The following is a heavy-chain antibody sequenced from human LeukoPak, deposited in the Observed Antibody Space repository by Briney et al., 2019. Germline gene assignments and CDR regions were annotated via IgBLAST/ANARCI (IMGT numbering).Heavy chain of an antibody. CDR3: AKDGDTGEAFDI. Sequence: GGSLRLSCAASGFTFDDYAMHWVRQAPGKGLEWVSGIGWNIPSTGYAESVKGRFTISRDNAKDSLYLQMNSLRAEDTALYYCAKDGDTGEAFDIWGQGTMVTVSS. CDR2: IGWNIPST. J-gene: IGHJ3*02. V-gene: IGHV3-9*01. D-gene: IGHD5-18*01. CDR1: GFTFDDYA.